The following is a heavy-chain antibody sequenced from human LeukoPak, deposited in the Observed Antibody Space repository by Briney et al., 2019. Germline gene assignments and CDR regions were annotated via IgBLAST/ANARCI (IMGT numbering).Heavy chain of an antibody. Sequence: ASVKVSFKASGFTFINYGINWVRQAPGQGLEWMGWISVYNGNTNYAQKLQGRVTMTTDTSTSTAYMELRSLRSDDTAVYYCARRYGENWFDPWGQGTLVTVSS. CDR3: ARRYGENWFDP. CDR2: ISVYNGNT. V-gene: IGHV1-18*01. CDR1: GFTFINYG. D-gene: IGHD4-17*01. J-gene: IGHJ5*02.